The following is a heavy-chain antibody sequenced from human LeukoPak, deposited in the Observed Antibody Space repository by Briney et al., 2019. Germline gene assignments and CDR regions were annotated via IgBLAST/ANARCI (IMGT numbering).Heavy chain of an antibody. CDR3: ARDGYNPVAFDI. V-gene: IGHV4-59*04. D-gene: IGHD5-24*01. CDR1: GGSISSYY. J-gene: IGHJ3*02. Sequence: PSETLSLTCTVSGGSISSYYWSWIRQPPGKGLEWIGNIYRTGTTFYNPSLQSRVSMSVDTSKNTFSLNLKSVTAADTAVYYCARDGYNPVAFDIWGQGTVVTVSS. CDR2: IYRTGTT.